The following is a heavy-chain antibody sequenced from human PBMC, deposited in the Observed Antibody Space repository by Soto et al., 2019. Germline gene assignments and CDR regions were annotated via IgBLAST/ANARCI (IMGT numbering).Heavy chain of an antibody. Sequence: SVKVSCKASGYTFTSYAMHWVRQAPGQGLEWMGGIIPIFGTANYAQKFQGRVTITADESTSTAYMELSSLRSDDTAIYYCTREGSAPYYYYGMDVWGQGTTVTVSS. CDR1: GYTFTSYA. J-gene: IGHJ6*02. CDR2: IIPIFGTA. D-gene: IGHD3-10*01. V-gene: IGHV1-69*13. CDR3: TREGSAPYYYYGMDV.